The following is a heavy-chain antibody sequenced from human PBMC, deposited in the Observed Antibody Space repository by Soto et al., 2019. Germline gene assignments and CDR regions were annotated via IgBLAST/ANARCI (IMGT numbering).Heavy chain of an antibody. J-gene: IGHJ4*02. CDR2: IYYSGST. D-gene: IGHD2-2*01. Sequence: QVQLQESGPGLVKPSQTLSLTCTVSGGSISSGGYYWSWNGQHPGKGLEWIGYIYYSGSTYYNPSLKSRVTISVDTSKNQFSLKLSSLTAAVTAVYYCARGRTSSPTPGDYWGQGTLATVSS. CDR1: GGSISSGGYY. V-gene: IGHV4-31*03. CDR3: ARGRTSSPTPGDY.